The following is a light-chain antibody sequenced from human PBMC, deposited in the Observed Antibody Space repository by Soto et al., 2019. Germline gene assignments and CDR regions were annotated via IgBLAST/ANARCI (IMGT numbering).Light chain of an antibody. V-gene: IGLV2-23*02. Sequence: QSVLTQPASVSGSPGQSITISCTGTSSDGGSYKLVSWYQQHPGKAPKLMISEVSKRPSGISVRFSGSKSGSTASLTISGLQAEDEADYYCCSYAGTSTHTVFGGGTQLTVL. J-gene: IGLJ7*01. CDR3: CSYAGTSTHTV. CDR1: SSDGGSYKL. CDR2: EVS.